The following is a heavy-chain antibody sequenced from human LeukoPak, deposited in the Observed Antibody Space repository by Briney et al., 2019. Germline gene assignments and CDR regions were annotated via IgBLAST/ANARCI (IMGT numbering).Heavy chain of an antibody. CDR2: INHSGST. Sequence: PSETLSLTCAVYGGSFSGYYWSWIRQPPGKGLEWIGEINHSGSTNYNPSLKSRVTISVDTSKNQFSLKLSSVTAAGTAVYYCARAPEGTMVRGVTNWFDPWGQGTLVTVSS. V-gene: IGHV4-34*01. J-gene: IGHJ5*02. CDR3: ARAPEGTMVRGVTNWFDP. CDR1: GGSFSGYY. D-gene: IGHD3-10*01.